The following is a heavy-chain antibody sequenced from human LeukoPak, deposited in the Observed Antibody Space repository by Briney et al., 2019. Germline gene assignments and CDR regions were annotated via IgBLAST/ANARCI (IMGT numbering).Heavy chain of an antibody. J-gene: IGHJ5*02. CDR3: ARGADIVVVVAATRFNWFDP. V-gene: IGHV4-34*01. Sequence: PSETLSLTCAVYGGSFSGYYWSWIRQPPGKGLEWIGEINHSGSTNYNPSLKSRVTISVDTSKNQFSLKLSSVTAADTAVYYCARGADIVVVVAATRFNWFDPWGQGTLVTVSS. D-gene: IGHD2-15*01. CDR1: GGSFSGYY. CDR2: INHSGST.